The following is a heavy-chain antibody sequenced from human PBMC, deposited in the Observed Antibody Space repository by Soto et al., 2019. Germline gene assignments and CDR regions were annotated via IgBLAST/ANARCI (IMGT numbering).Heavy chain of an antibody. CDR1: GYSFTSYW. CDR2: IYPGDSDT. J-gene: IGHJ4*02. CDR3: AGVVSSGWHGMYYFDY. V-gene: IGHV5-51*01. Sequence: PGESLKISCKGSGYSFTSYWIGWVRQMPGKGLEWMGIIYPGDSDTRYSPSFQGQVTISTDKSISTAYLQWSSLKASDTAMYYCAGVVSSGWHGMYYFDYWGQGTLVTVSS. D-gene: IGHD6-19*01.